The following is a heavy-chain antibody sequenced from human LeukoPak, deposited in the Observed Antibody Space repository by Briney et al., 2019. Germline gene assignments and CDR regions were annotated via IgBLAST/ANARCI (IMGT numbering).Heavy chain of an antibody. Sequence: GGSLRLSCAASGFTFSSYWMHWVRQAPGKGLMWVSRINSDGSSTSYADSVKGRFTISRDNAKNTLYLRMNSLRVEDTAVYYCARSIGNSDDWGQGTLVTVPS. D-gene: IGHD4-23*01. J-gene: IGHJ4*02. CDR1: GFTFSSYW. V-gene: IGHV3-74*01. CDR3: ARSIGNSDD. CDR2: INSDGSST.